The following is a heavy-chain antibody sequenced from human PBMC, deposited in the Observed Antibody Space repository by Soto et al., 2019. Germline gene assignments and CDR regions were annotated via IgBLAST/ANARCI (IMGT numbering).Heavy chain of an antibody. V-gene: IGHV3-21*01. D-gene: IGHD2-21*01. J-gene: IGHJ3*01. CDR3: ARRTLLNAFDV. CDR1: GFTFISHA. Sequence: GSLRLSCVASGFTFISHALSWVRQAPGKGLEWVSLITSGGFVYYAGSMKGRFTISRDDAENSLYLQMNGLRADDTAVYYCARRTLLNAFDVWGQGTMVTVSS. CDR2: ITSGGFV.